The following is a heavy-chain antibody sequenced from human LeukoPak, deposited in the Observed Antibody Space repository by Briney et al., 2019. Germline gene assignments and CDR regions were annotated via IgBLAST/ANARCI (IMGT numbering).Heavy chain of an antibody. CDR1: GFTVSNNY. V-gene: IGHV3-66*01. CDR2: IYSGGST. J-gene: IGHJ4*02. D-gene: IGHD6-19*01. Sequence: GGSLRLSCAASGFTVSNNYMSWVRQAPGKGLEWVSVIYSGGSTYYADSVKGRFTISRDNSKNTLYLQMNSLRAEDTAVYYCARDPLYSSGPDYWGQGTLVTVSS. CDR3: ARDPLYSSGPDY.